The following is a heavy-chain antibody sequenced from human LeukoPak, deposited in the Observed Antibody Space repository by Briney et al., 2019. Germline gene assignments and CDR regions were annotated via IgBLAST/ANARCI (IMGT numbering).Heavy chain of an antibody. CDR2: IHQSGTT. Sequence: SETLSLTCTVSGYSISSGYYWGWIRQPPGKGLEWIGSIHQSGTTYYNPSLKSRVTIAVDTSKNQFSLKMKSVTAADTAVYYCARGTPIAARPFNDWGQGTLVTVSS. CDR3: ARGTPIAARPFND. CDR1: GYSISSGYY. J-gene: IGHJ4*02. V-gene: IGHV4-38-2*02. D-gene: IGHD6-6*01.